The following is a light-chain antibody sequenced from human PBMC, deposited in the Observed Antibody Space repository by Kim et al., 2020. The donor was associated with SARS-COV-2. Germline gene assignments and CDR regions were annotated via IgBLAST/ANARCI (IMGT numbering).Light chain of an antibody. CDR2: GNK. CDR3: QSYDTSLNAWV. V-gene: IGLV1-40*01. J-gene: IGLJ3*02. Sequence: QRVTIACTGSTSNIGGHHDAHWYQQFPGTAPRLLIYGNKNRPSGVPARFSGSKSGTSASLAITGLQADDEADYYCQSYDTSLNAWVFGGGTKVTVL. CDR1: TSNIGGHHD.